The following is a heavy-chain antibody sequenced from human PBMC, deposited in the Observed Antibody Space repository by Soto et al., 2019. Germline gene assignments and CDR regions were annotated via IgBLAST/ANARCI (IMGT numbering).Heavy chain of an antibody. CDR3: ASEHGDEGGWFDP. V-gene: IGHV4-30-4*01. CDR1: GGFISSGIYY. D-gene: IGHD4-17*01. CDR2: IYYNGDT. Sequence: QVQLQESGPGLVKASQTLSLVCSVSGGFISSGIYYWSWIRQPPGKGLEWIGYIYYNGDTFYNPSLKSRVTISADMSKNQLSLKLNSVTAADTAVYYCASEHGDEGGWFDPWGQGTLVTVSS. J-gene: IGHJ5*02.